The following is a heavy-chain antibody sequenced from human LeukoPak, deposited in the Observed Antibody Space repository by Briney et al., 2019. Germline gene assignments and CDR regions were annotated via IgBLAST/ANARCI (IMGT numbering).Heavy chain of an antibody. CDR2: INPNSGGT. Sequence: ASVKVSFKASGYTFTVYYMHWVRQAPGQGLEGMGGINPNSGGTNYAQRFQGRVTMTRDTSISTAYMELSRLRSDDTAVYYCASGSYYDYYAFDIWGQGTMVTVSS. V-gene: IGHV1-2*02. J-gene: IGHJ3*02. D-gene: IGHD1-26*01. CDR3: ASGSYYDYYAFDI. CDR1: GYTFTVYY.